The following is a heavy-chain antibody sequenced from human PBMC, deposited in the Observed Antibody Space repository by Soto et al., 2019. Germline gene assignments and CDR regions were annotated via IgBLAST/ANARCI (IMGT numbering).Heavy chain of an antibody. CDR2: IDWDDDK. V-gene: IGHV2-70*01. D-gene: IGHD6-19*01. J-gene: IGHJ4*02. Sequence: SGPTLVNPTQTLTLTCTFSGFALSTSGMCVSWIRQPPGKALEWLALIDWDDDKYYSTSLKTRLTISKDTSKNQVVLTMTNMDPVDTATYYCARSPFGYSSGWAFDYWGQGTLVTVSS. CDR1: GFALSTSGMC. CDR3: ARSPFGYSSGWAFDY.